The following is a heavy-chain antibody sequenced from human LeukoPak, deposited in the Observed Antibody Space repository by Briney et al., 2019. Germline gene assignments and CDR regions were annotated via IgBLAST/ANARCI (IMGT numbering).Heavy chain of an antibody. D-gene: IGHD2-2*03. V-gene: IGHV5-51*01. CDR2: IYPDEANI. CDR3: ARPPSRGYSSSFEY. Sequence: GESLKISCKGSGYSFPTYWIAWVRQMPGKGLEWMGIIYPDEANIRYSPSFQGQVTISADKSISTAYLQWSSLKASDTAMYYCARPPSRGYSSSFEYWGQGTLVTVSS. CDR1: GYSFPTYW. J-gene: IGHJ4*02.